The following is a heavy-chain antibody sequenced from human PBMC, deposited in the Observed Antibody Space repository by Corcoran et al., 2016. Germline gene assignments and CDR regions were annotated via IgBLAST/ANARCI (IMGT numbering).Heavy chain of an antibody. CDR3: ARDHGTSINCYEYFYYGLGV. D-gene: IGHD2-2*01. CDR2: INPNNGDT. J-gene: IGHJ6*02. Sequence: QVQLVQSGAEAKESGASVKVSCKASGYTFTSYYLHWVRQAPAQGLEWMGWINPNNGDTTYAQKFQGRVTMTRDTSGSTAYLEVTNLESDDTAVYYCARDHGTSINCYEYFYYGLGVWGQGTTVTVSS. CDR1: GYTFTSYY. V-gene: IGHV1-2*02.